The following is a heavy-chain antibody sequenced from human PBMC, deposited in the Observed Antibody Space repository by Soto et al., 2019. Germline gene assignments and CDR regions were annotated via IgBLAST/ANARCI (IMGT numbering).Heavy chain of an antibody. CDR1: GYTFTGYY. D-gene: IGHD1-20*01. V-gene: IGHV1-2*02. Sequence: GASVKVSCKASGYTFTGYYMHWVRQAPGQGLEWMGWINPNSGGTNYAQKFQGRVTITADKSTSTAYMELSSLRSEDTAVYYCARDSLHNWNYYYYGMDVWGQGTTVTVSS. CDR3: ARDSLHNWNYYYYGMDV. CDR2: INPNSGGT. J-gene: IGHJ6*02.